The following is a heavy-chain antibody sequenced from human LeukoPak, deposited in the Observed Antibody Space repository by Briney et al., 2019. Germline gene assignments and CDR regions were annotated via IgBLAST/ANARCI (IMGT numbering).Heavy chain of an antibody. J-gene: IGHJ4*02. V-gene: IGHV4-39*01. CDR1: GGSISSSSYY. CDR2: IYYSGST. Sequence: SETLSLTCTVSGGSISSSSYYWGWIRQPPGKGLEWIGSIYYSGSTYYNPSLKSRVTISVDTSKNQFSLKLSSVTAADTAVYYCARLGYSYGYCYFDYWGQRTLVTVSS. CDR3: ARLGYSYGYCYFDY. D-gene: IGHD5-18*01.